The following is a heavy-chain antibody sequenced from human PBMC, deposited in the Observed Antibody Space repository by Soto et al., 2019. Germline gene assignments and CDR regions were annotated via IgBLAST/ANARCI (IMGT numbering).Heavy chain of an antibody. V-gene: IGHV3-30-3*01. D-gene: IGHD6-13*01. CDR1: GLTFTRHA. CDR3: AGERETSSWFLSGFEY. CDR2: ISDDGSKK. Sequence: QVQLVESGGGVVQPGRSLRLSCSTSGLTFTRHAMHWVRQVPGKGLEWVAAISDDGSKKHYVDSVKGRISISRDKSRNTVYLQMNSLRVEDTAVYFCAGERETSSWFLSGFEYWGQGTLVTVSS. J-gene: IGHJ4*02.